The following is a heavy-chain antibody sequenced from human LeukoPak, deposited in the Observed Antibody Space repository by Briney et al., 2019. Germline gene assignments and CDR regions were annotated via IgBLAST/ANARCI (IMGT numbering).Heavy chain of an antibody. CDR1: GGSISSYY. Sequence: SETLSLTCTVSGGSISSYYWSWIRQPAGKGLEWIGRIYTSGSTNYNPSLKSRVTMSVDTSKNQFSLKPSSVTAADTAVYYCARILWFGELYYFDYWGQGTLVTVSS. D-gene: IGHD3-10*01. CDR2: IYTSGST. J-gene: IGHJ4*02. V-gene: IGHV4-4*07. CDR3: ARILWFGELYYFDY.